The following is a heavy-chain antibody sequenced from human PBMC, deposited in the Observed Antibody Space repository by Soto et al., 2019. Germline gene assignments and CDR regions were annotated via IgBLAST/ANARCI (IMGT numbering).Heavy chain of an antibody. Sequence: TGGSLRLSCSASGFTFSSYAMQWVRQAPGKGLEYVSAISSNGGSTYYADSVKGRFTISRDNSKNTLYLQMSSLRAEDTAVYYCVKYAAAGTNAFDIWGQGTMVTVSS. CDR3: VKYAAAGTNAFDI. V-gene: IGHV3-64D*06. CDR1: GFTFSSYA. D-gene: IGHD6-13*01. J-gene: IGHJ3*02. CDR2: ISSNGGST.